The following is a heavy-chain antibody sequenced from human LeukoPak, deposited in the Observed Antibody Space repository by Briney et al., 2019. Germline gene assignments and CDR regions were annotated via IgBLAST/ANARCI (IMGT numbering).Heavy chain of an antibody. CDR2: IIPIFGTA. V-gene: IGHV1-69*01. J-gene: IGHJ5*02. Sequence: KPGESLKISCKGSGYSFTNYWIGWVRQAPGQGLEWMGGIIPIFGTANYAQKFQGRVTITADESTSTAYMELSSLRSEDTAVYYCASSGLAQYQLLPAYNWFDPWGQGTLVTVSS. D-gene: IGHD2-2*01. CDR1: GYSFTNYW. CDR3: ASSGLAQYQLLPAYNWFDP.